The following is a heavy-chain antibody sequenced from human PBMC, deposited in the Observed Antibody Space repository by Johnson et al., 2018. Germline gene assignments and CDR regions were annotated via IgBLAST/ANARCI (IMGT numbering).Heavy chain of an antibody. Sequence: VQLVQSGGGLVQPGGSLRLSCAASGFKFSSYAMNWVRQAPGKGLEWVSTLNGDGDNTFYTDSVEGRFTISRDNSKDTLFLQMKSLRAEDTAVFYCAKAPNPHRAHGGCQDHPLDPWGQGTLVTVSS. CDR1: GFKFSSYA. J-gene: IGHJ5*02. V-gene: IGHV3-23*04. CDR3: AKAPNPHRAHGGCQDHPLDP. CDR2: LNGDGDNT. D-gene: IGHD2-8*01.